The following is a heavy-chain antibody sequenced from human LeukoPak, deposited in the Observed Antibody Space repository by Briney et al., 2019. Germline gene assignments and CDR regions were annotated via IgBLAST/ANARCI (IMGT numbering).Heavy chain of an antibody. J-gene: IGHJ4*02. D-gene: IGHD2-2*02. CDR2: IKQDGSEE. CDR3: ARDIVVVPAAIYYFDY. Sequence: GGSLRLSCAASGFTFSSYWMSWVRQAPGKGLEWVANIKQDGSEEYYVDSVKGRFTISRDNAKNSLYLQMNSLRAEDTAVYYCARDIVVVPAAIYYFDYWGQGTLVTVSS. CDR1: GFTFSSYW. V-gene: IGHV3-7*01.